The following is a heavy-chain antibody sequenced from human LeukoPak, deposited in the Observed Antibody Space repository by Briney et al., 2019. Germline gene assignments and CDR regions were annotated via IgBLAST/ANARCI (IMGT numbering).Heavy chain of an antibody. CDR3: AREGYSSSWPTYNWFDP. V-gene: IGHV1-2*02. CDR1: GYTFTGYY. J-gene: IGHJ5*02. Sequence: ASVKLSCKASGYTFTGYYMHWVRQAPGQGLEWMGWINPNSGGTNYAQKFQGRVTMTRDTSISTAYIELSRLRSDDTAVYYCAREGYSSSWPTYNWFDPWGQGTLVTVSS. CDR2: INPNSGGT. D-gene: IGHD6-13*01.